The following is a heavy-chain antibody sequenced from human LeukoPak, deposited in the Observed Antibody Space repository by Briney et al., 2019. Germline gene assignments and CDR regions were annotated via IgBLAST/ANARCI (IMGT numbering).Heavy chain of an antibody. Sequence: SVKVSCKASGGTFSSYAISWVRQAPGQGLEWMGRIIPVFGTANYAQKFQGRVTITTDESTSTAYMELSSLRSEDTAVYYCARSLYSGYVYWFDPWGQGTLVTVSS. J-gene: IGHJ5*02. CDR3: ARSLYSGYVYWFDP. D-gene: IGHD5-12*01. CDR1: GGTFSSYA. V-gene: IGHV1-69*05. CDR2: IIPVFGTA.